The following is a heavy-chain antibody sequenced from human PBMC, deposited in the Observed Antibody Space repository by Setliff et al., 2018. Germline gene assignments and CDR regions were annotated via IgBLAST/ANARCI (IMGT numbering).Heavy chain of an antibody. CDR3: ARDPHYDPTYSLPGHAVDF. Sequence: SETLSLTCAVSGYSISNGFYWGWIRQSPVKGLEWIGSLFDGGSAYYSPSLKSRASISLDASKNQFALKLTSATAADTAVYYCARDPHYDPTYSLPGHAVDFWGQGIMVT. CDR1: GYSISNGFY. J-gene: IGHJ3*01. CDR2: LFDGGSA. D-gene: IGHD3-22*01. V-gene: IGHV4-38-2*02.